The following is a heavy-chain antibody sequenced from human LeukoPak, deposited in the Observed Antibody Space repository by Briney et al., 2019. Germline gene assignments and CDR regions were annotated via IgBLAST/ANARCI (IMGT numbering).Heavy chain of an antibody. CDR3: AKRGTPLPYYDY. CDR2: ITASGGST. Sequence: GGSLRLSCAASGFTFSSYATSWVRQAPGKGLEWVSAITASGGSTYYADSVKGRFTISRDNSKNTLYLQMSSLRAEDTAVFYCAKRGTPLPYYDYWGQGALVTVSS. D-gene: IGHD1-1*01. V-gene: IGHV3-23*01. CDR1: GFTFSSYA. J-gene: IGHJ4*02.